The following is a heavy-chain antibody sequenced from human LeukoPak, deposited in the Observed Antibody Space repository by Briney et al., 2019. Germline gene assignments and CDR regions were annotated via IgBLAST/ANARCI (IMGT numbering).Heavy chain of an antibody. J-gene: IGHJ6*02. D-gene: IGHD3-9*01. V-gene: IGHV4-34*01. CDR2: INHSGST. CDR1: GGSFGGYY. Sequence: SETLSLTCAVYGGSFGGYYWSWIRQPPGKGLEWIGEINHSGSTNYNPSLKGRVTISVDTSKNQFSLKLSSVTAADTAVYYCARRAPNYDILTGPDSNYYYYGMDVWGQGTTVTVSS. CDR3: ARRAPNYDILTGPDSNYYYYGMDV.